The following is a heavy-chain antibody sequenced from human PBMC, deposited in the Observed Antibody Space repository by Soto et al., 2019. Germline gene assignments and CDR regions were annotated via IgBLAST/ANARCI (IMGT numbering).Heavy chain of an antibody. CDR2: INHSGST. J-gene: IGHJ5*02. Sequence: PSETLSLTCAVYGGSFSGYYWSWIRQPPGKGLEWIGEINHSGSTNYNPSLKSRVTISVDTSKNQFSLKLSSVTAADTAVYYCARGVSYCSSTSCYTGYNWFDPWGQGTLVTVSS. CDR3: ARGVSYCSSTSCYTGYNWFDP. D-gene: IGHD2-2*02. CDR1: GGSFSGYY. V-gene: IGHV4-34*01.